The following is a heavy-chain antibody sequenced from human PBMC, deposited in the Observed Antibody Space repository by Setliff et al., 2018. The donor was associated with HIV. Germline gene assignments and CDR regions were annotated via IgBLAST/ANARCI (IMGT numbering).Heavy chain of an antibody. J-gene: IGHJ4*02. CDR2: FDPEDGET. CDR3: ARVAFYGSGSYEDY. D-gene: IGHD3-10*01. V-gene: IGHV1-24*01. CDR1: GYTLTELS. Sequence: ASVKVSCKVSGYTLTELSMHWVRQAPGKGLEWMGGFDPEDGETIYAQKFQGRVTMTEDTSTDTAYMELSSLRSDDTAVYYCARVAFYGSGSYEDYWGQGTLVTVSS.